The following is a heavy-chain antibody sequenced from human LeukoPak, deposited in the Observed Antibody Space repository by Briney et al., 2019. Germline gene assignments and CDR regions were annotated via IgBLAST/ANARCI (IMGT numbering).Heavy chain of an antibody. D-gene: IGHD3-22*01. CDR1: GFTFSSYW. V-gene: IGHV3-74*01. CDR2: INSDGSST. J-gene: IGHJ4*02. Sequence: GGSLRLSCAASGFTFSSYWMHWVRQAPGKGLAWVSRINSDGSSTSYADSVKGRFTIPRDNAKNTLYLQMNSLRAEDTAVYYCARDRTNYDSKDYWGQGTLVTVSS. CDR3: ARDRTNYDSKDY.